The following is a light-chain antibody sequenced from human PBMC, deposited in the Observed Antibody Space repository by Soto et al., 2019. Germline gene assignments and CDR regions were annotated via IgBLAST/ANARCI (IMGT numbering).Light chain of an antibody. V-gene: IGLV2-14*01. CDR3: RSYTSSSTPYV. J-gene: IGLJ1*01. CDR2: DVS. Sequence: QSALTQPASVSGSPGQSITISLTGTSSDVGGYNYVSWYQQHPGKAPKLMIYDVSNRPSGVSNRFSGSKSGNTASLTISGLQAEDEADYYCRSYTSSSTPYVFGTGTKVTVL. CDR1: SSDVGGYNY.